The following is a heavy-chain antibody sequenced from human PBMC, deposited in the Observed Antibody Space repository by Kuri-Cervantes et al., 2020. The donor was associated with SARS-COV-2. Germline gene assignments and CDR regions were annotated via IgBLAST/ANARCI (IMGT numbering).Heavy chain of an antibody. D-gene: IGHD1-26*01. Sequence: GGSLRLSCAASGFTFSSCWMSWVRQAPGKGLEWVANIKQDGSEKYYVDSVRGRFTISRDNAKNLLYLQMNSLRAEDTAVYYCARAEWGLIDYWGQGTLVTVSS. CDR1: GFTFSSCW. V-gene: IGHV3-7*01. CDR3: ARAEWGLIDY. CDR2: IKQDGSEK. J-gene: IGHJ4*02.